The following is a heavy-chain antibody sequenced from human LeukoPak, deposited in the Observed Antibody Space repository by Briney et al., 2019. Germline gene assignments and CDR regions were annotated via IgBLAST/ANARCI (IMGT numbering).Heavy chain of an antibody. V-gene: IGHV3-23*01. CDR2: ISGSGGET. Sequence: GQSLRLSCAASGFTFSNYAMSWVRQAPGKGLEWVSAISGSGGETYYAESVKGRFTISRDNSKNTLYMQMNSLRAEDTALYYCAKENPHNDYWGQGTLVTVSS. J-gene: IGHJ4*02. CDR1: GFTFSNYA. CDR3: AKENPHNDY.